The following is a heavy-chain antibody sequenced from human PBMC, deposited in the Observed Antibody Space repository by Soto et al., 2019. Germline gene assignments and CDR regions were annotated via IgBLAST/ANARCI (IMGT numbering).Heavy chain of an antibody. D-gene: IGHD3-10*01. Sequence: GGSLRLSCAASGFTFSSYSMNWVRQAPGKGLEWVSSISSSSSYIYYADSVKGRFTISRDNAKNSLYLQMNSLKTEDTAVYYCAKSSSGLRDYFDSWGRGTLVTVSS. CDR3: AKSSSGLRDYFDS. CDR1: GFTFSSYS. J-gene: IGHJ4*02. V-gene: IGHV3-21*01. CDR2: ISSSSSYI.